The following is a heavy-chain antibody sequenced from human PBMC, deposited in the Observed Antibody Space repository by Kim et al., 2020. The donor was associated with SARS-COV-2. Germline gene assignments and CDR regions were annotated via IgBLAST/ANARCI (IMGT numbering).Heavy chain of an antibody. CDR3: AADVEADIYYYYYGMDV. CDR2: IVVGSGNT. D-gene: IGHD6-13*01. Sequence: SVKVSCKASGFTFTSSAVQWVRQARGQRLEWIGWIVVGSGNTNYAQKFQERVTITRDMSTSTAYMELSSLRSEDTAVYYCAADVEADIYYYYYGMDVWGQGTTVTVSS. CDR1: GFTFTSSA. J-gene: IGHJ6*02. V-gene: IGHV1-58*01.